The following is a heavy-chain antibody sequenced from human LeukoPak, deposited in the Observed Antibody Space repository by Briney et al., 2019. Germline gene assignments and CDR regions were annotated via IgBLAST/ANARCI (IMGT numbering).Heavy chain of an antibody. CDR1: GGSFSGYY. D-gene: IGHD2-2*01. J-gene: IGHJ3*02. Sequence: SETLSLTCAVYGGSFSGYYWSWIRQPPGQALEWTGEINHSGSTNYNPSLKSRVTISVDTSKNQFSLKLSAVTAADTAVYYCARGSVNYCSSTSCSGAFDIWGQGTMVTVSS. CDR2: INHSGST. CDR3: ARGSVNYCSSTSCSGAFDI. V-gene: IGHV4-34*01.